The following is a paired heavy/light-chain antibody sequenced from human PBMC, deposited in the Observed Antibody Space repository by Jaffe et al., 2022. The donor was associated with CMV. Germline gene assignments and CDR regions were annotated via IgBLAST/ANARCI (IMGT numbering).Heavy chain of an antibody. Sequence: QLQLQESGPGLVKPSETLSLTCSVSGGSISSDRYFWGWFRQSPGKGLEWIGSIYYTGSTYYNPSLKSRVTISVDTSKNQFSLRLSSVTAADTAVYHCARVNGYASGWFDSWGQGTLVTVSS. CDR1: GGSISSDRYF. CDR3: ARVNGYASGWFDS. D-gene: IGHD2-2*01. V-gene: IGHV4-39*01. J-gene: IGHJ5*01. CDR2: IYYTGST.
Light chain of an antibody. V-gene: IGKV3-20*01. Sequence: EIVLTQSPGTLSVSPGESATLSCRASQSVTSRFLAWYQLKPGQAPRLLIYGASSRATGIPDRFSGSGSGTDFTLTISRLEPEDFAVYYCQQYGSSWGTFGPGTRVDIK. CDR1: QSVTSRF. CDR3: QQYGSSWGT. CDR2: GAS. J-gene: IGKJ3*01.